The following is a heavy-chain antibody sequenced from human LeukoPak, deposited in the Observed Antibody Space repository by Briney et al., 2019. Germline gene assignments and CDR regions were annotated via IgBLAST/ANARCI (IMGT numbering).Heavy chain of an antibody. Sequence: SETLSLTCTVSGGSISSYYWSWIRQPPGKGLEWIGYIYTSGSTNYNPSLKSRVTISVDTSKNQFSLKLSSVTAADTAVYYCARVHCSSTSCYRYWFDPWGQGTLVTVSS. CDR3: ARVHCSSTSCYRYWFDP. D-gene: IGHD2-2*01. J-gene: IGHJ5*02. V-gene: IGHV4-4*09. CDR1: GGSISSYY. CDR2: IYTSGST.